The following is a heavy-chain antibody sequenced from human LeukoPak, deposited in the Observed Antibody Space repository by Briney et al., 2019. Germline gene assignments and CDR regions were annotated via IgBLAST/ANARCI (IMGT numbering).Heavy chain of an antibody. CDR2: IYTSGST. V-gene: IGHV4-4*07. Sequence: PSETLSLTCTVSGGSISSYCWSWIRQPAGKGLEWIGRIYTSGSTNYNPSLKSRVTMSVDTSKNQFSLKLSSVTAADTAVYYCARDFIGGYYHYFDYWGQGTLVTVSS. CDR1: GGSISSYC. D-gene: IGHD3-22*01. J-gene: IGHJ4*02. CDR3: ARDFIGGYYHYFDY.